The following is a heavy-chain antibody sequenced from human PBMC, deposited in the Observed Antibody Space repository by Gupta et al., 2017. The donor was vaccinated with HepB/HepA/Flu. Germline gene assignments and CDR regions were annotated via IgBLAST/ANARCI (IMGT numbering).Heavy chain of an antibody. D-gene: IGHD3-22*01. J-gene: IGHJ5*02. CDR2: VYYSGTT. Sequence: QLQLQESGPGLVKPSETLSLTCTVSGDSLTTTTYYWGWIRQAPGKGLEWIGSVYYSGTTYYNSSLKSRVTISVDTSKNQFSLKVSSVTDADTAVYYCARHRGTHITIITMVSNYFDPWGQGTLVTVSS. CDR3: ARHRGTHITIITMVSNYFDP. CDR1: GDSLTTTTYY. V-gene: IGHV4-39*01.